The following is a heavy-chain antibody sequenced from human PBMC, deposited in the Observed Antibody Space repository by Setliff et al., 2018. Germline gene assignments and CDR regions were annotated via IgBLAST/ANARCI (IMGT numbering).Heavy chain of an antibody. CDR1: GGSLSTYY. V-gene: IGHV4-59*01. CDR2: VYYNGAA. Sequence: LSLTCTVSGGSLSTYYWSRIRQSPGRGLDYIGYVYYNGAADYSPSLKSRVTLSVDTSKNQFSLKLTSVTAADTAVYYCARGGTFRYFDYWGQGTPVTVSS. CDR3: ARGGTFRYFDY. D-gene: IGHD5-12*01. J-gene: IGHJ4*02.